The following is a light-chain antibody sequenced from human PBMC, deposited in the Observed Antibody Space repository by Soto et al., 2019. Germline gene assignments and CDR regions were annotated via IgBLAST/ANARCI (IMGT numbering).Light chain of an antibody. CDR1: QTISSW. V-gene: IGKV1-5*03. CDR2: KVS. CDR3: QHYNSYSEA. J-gene: IGKJ1*01. Sequence: DIQMTQSPSTLSGSVGDRVTITCRASQTISSWLVWYQQKPGKAPKLLIYKVSTLKSGVPSRFSGSGSGTEFTLTISSLQPDDFATYYCQHYNSYSEAFGQGTKVELK.